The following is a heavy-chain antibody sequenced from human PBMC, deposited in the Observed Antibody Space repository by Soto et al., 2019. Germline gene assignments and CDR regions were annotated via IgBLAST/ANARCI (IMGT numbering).Heavy chain of an antibody. CDR3: AKGVSQYTPLALFDY. V-gene: IGHV3-23*01. CDR1: GFTFSSYA. Sequence: GGSLRLSCAASGFTFSSYAMSWVRQAPGKGLEWVSTISGSDGRTNSTDSVKGRFTISRDNSRNTAYLQMNSLRVEDTAVYYCAKGVSQYTPLALFDYWGRGTLVTVSS. CDR2: ISGSDGRT. J-gene: IGHJ4*02. D-gene: IGHD5-18*01.